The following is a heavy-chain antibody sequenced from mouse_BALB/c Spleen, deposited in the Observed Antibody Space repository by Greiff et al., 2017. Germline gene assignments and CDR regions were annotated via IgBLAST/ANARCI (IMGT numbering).Heavy chain of an antibody. D-gene: IGHD2-14*01. CDR2: INSNGGST. CDR3: AREGGHRYDSWFAY. J-gene: IGHJ3*01. CDR1: GFTFSSYG. Sequence: EVQVVESGGGLVQPGGSLKLSCAASGFTFSSYGMSWVRQTPDKRLELVATINSNGGSTYYPDSVKGRFTISRDNAKNTLYLQMSSLKSEDTAMYYCAREGGHRYDSWFAYWGQGTLVTVSA. V-gene: IGHV5-6-3*01.